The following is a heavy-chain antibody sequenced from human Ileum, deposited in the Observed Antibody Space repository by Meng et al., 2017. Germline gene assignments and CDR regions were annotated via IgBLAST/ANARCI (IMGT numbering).Heavy chain of an antibody. CDR2: IYYSGST. J-gene: IGHJ5*02. CDR1: CGSISSGDYY. Sequence: QVQLQESGPGLVKPSQTLSLTCTFSCGSISSGDYYWRWIRQPPGKGLEWIGYIYYSGSTYYNPSLKSRVTISVDTSKNQFSLKLSSVTAADTAVYYCARENTIFGVVWGSWFDPWGQGTLVTVPQ. V-gene: IGHV4-30-4*01. CDR3: ARENTIFGVVWGSWFDP. D-gene: IGHD3-3*01.